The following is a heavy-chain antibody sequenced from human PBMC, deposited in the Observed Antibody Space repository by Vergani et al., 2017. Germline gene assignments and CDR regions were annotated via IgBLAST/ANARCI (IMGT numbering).Heavy chain of an antibody. Sequence: QVQLHESGPGLVKPSETLSLICSVSGVSMQSGSFYWTWIRQTAARGLEWMGRVYPSGTTNYNPSLESRVTVSRDTAKNQFSLNLMSVTAADTAMYYCAVRPRVNLVGGEIVTKRTFDYWSQGSLVTVSS. CDR2: VYPSGTT. J-gene: IGHJ4*02. CDR1: GVSMQSGSFY. CDR3: AVRPRVNLVGGEIVTKRTFDY. V-gene: IGHV4-61*02. D-gene: IGHD3-10*01.